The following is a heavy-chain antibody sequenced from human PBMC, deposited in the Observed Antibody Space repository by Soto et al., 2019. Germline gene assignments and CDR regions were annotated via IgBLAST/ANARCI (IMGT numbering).Heavy chain of an antibody. V-gene: IGHV3-49*03. CDR2: IRSKAYGGTT. J-gene: IGHJ4*02. CDR3: TRVPLMTDSGSYPLDD. CDR1: GFTFGDYA. Sequence: GGSLRLSCTASGFTFGDYAMSWFRQAPGKGLEWVGFIRSKAYGGTTEYAASVKGRFTIARDDSKSTADLQMNSLKTEDTAVYYCTRVPLMTDSGSYPLDDWGQGTLVTVSS. D-gene: IGHD1-26*01.